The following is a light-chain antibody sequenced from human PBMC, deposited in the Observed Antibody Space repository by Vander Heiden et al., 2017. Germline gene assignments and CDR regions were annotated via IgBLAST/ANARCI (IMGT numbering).Light chain of an antibody. CDR3: QHFASYSWT. J-gene: IGKJ1*01. Sequence: DIQMTQSPSTLSASVGDRVTITCRASQNIIRWLAWYQQKPGKAPNLLISKASSLESGVPSRFSGSGSGTEFTLTISSLQPDDSATYYCQHFASYSWTFGQGTKVEI. CDR2: KAS. V-gene: IGKV1-5*03. CDR1: QNIIRW.